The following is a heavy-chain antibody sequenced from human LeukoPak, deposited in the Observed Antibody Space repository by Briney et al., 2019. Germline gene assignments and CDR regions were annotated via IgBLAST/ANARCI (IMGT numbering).Heavy chain of an antibody. J-gene: IGHJ6*02. CDR3: ARDRSKSGYDYYYYHGMDV. CDR1: GGSISSGDYY. V-gene: IGHV4-30-4*01. D-gene: IGHD5-12*01. Sequence: ASQTLSLTCTVSGGSISSGDYYWSWIRQPPGKGLEWIGYIYYSGSTYYNPSLKSRVTISVDTSKNQFSLKLSSVTAADTAVYYCARDRSKSGYDYYYYHGMDVWGQGTTVTVSS. CDR2: IYYSGST.